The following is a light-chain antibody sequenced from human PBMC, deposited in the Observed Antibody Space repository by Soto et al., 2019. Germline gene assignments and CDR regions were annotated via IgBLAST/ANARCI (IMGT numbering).Light chain of an antibody. V-gene: IGKV3-20*01. CDR1: QTVNTNF. Sequence: EIVLTQSPGTLSLSPGERATLSCRASQTVNTNFLAWYQHKPGQAPRLLIYSAFYRATGIPDRFSASGSGTDFILTITRLEPEDFAVYYCQLFGGSPLYAFGQGTSLEIK. J-gene: IGKJ2*01. CDR3: QLFGGSPLYA. CDR2: SAF.